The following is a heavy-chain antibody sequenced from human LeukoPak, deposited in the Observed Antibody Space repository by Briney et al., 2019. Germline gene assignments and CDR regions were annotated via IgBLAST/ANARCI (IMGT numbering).Heavy chain of an antibody. CDR3: ARFGLKRRPDAFDI. V-gene: IGHV4-30-2*01. J-gene: IGHJ3*02. D-gene: IGHD3-10*01. CDR1: GGSISSGGYS. Sequence: PSQTLSLTCAVSGGSISSGGYSWGWLRQPPGKGLEWIGYIYHSGSTYYNPSLKSRVTISVDRSKNQFSLKLSSVTAAGTAVYYCARFGLKRRPDAFDIWGQGTMVTVSS. CDR2: IYHSGST.